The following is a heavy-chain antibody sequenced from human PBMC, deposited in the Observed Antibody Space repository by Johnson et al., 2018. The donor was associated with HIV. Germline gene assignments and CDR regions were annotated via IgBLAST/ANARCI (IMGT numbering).Heavy chain of an antibody. CDR1: GFSVRTNY. J-gene: IGHJ3*02. V-gene: IGHV3-53*01. D-gene: IGHD3-22*01. Sequence: VQLVESGGGLIQPGGSLRLSCAASGFSVRTNYMSWVRQAPGKGLEWVSVIYSDGTTSFAQSVKGRFSISRDNSKNTLYLQMNSLRAEDTAVYYCARDRGYWDAFDIWGQGTMVIVSS. CDR2: IYSDGTT. CDR3: ARDRGYWDAFDI.